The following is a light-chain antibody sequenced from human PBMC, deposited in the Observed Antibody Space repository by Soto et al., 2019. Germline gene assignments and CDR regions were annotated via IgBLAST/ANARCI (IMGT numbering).Light chain of an antibody. CDR2: GVS. CDR1: SSDIGGYNY. Sequence: QSALTQPASVSGSPGQSITISCTGTSSDIGGYNYVSWYQQYPGKAPKLMIFGVSDRPSGVSNRFSGSKSGTTASLTNSGLQAEDEADYYCSSYKTSSTVVVFGGGTQLTVL. CDR3: SSYKTSSTVVV. J-gene: IGLJ2*01. V-gene: IGLV2-14*01.